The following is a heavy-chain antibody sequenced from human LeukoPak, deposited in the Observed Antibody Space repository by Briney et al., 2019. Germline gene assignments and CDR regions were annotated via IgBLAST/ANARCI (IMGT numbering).Heavy chain of an antibody. Sequence: ASVRVSCKASGYTFTGYYMHWVRQAPGQGLEWVGWINPNSGGTNYAQKFQGRVTMTRDTSISTAYMELSRLRSDDTAVYYCARGVQLRYFDWLLPYFDYWGQGTLVTVSS. CDR3: ARGVQLRYFDWLLPYFDY. D-gene: IGHD3-9*01. CDR1: GYTFTGYY. J-gene: IGHJ4*02. CDR2: INPNSGGT. V-gene: IGHV1-2*02.